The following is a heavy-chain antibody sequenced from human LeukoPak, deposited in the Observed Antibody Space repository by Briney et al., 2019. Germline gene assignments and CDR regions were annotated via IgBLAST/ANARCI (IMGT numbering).Heavy chain of an antibody. V-gene: IGHV4-59*01. D-gene: IGHD3-9*01. CDR3: ARGGRYFDRTGKRGFGY. J-gene: IGHJ4*02. Sequence: SETLSLTCTVSGGSISSYYWTWIRQPPGKGLEWIGYIYYSGSTNYNPSLKSRVTISVDTSNNQFSLKLSSVTAADTAVYYCARGGRYFDRTGKRGFGYWGQGTLVTVSS. CDR1: GGSISSYY. CDR2: IYYSGST.